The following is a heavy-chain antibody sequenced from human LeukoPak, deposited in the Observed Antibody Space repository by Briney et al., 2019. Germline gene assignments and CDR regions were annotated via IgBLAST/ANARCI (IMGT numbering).Heavy chain of an antibody. CDR1: GGSISSYY. V-gene: IGHV4-4*07. CDR2: IYTSGST. CDR3: ARDANGSGSYYNNNWFDP. J-gene: IGHJ5*02. D-gene: IGHD3-10*01. Sequence: PSETLSLTCTVSGGSISSYYWSWIRQPAGKGLEWIGRIYTSGSTNYNPSLKSRVTMSVDTSKNQFSLKLSSVTAADTAVYYCARDANGSGSYYNNNWFDPWGQGTLVTVSS.